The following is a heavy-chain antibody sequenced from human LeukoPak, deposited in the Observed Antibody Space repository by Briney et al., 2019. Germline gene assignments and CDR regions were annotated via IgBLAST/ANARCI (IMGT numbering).Heavy chain of an antibody. CDR2: IYYSGST. D-gene: IGHD1-26*01. CDR3: ARPIGSSDAFDI. J-gene: IGHJ3*02. CDR1: GGSISSSSYY. Sequence: SETLSLTCTVSGGSISSSSYYWGWIRQPPGKGLEWIGSIYYSGSTYYNPSLESRVTISVDTSKNQFSLKLSSVTAADTAVYYCARPIGSSDAFDIWGQGTMVTVSS. V-gene: IGHV4-39*01.